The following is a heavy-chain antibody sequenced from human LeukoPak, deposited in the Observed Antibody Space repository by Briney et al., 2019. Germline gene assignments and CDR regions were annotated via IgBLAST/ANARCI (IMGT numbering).Heavy chain of an antibody. CDR1: GGSISSGGYY. CDR3: ARSPITMVRGVISPFDY. D-gene: IGHD3-10*01. CDR2: IYYSGGT. V-gene: IGHV4-31*03. J-gene: IGHJ4*02. Sequence: SETLSLTCTVSGGSISSGGYYWSWIRQHPGKGLEWIGYIYYSGGTYYNPSLKSRVTISVDTSKNQFSLKLSSVTAADTAVYYCARSPITMVRGVISPFDYWGQGTLVTVSS.